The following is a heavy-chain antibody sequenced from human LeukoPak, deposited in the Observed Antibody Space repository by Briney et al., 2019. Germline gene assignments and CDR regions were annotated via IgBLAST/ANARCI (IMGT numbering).Heavy chain of an antibody. CDR1: GFTFSTHS. CDR3: ARDPGSGWLRFDS. D-gene: IGHD6-19*01. Sequence: PGGSLRLSCAASGFTFSTHSMHWVRQAPGKGLEWISYISGTGSTLYYADSVTDRFTISRDNAKNSLYLQMNSLRAEDTAVYYCARDPGSGWLRFDSWGQGTLVTVSS. J-gene: IGHJ4*02. V-gene: IGHV3-48*01. CDR2: ISGTGSTL.